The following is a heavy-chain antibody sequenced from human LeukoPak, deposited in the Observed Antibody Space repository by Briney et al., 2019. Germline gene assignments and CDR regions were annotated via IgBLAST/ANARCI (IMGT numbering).Heavy chain of an antibody. CDR1: GFTFSDYY. J-gene: IGHJ3*02. V-gene: IGHV3-11*01. D-gene: IGHD2-2*01. CDR2: ISSSGSTI. CDR3: ARDWVVVPAAIEGLDI. Sequence: PGGSLRLSCAASGFTFSDYYMSWIRQAPGKGLEWVSYISSSGSTIYYADSVKGRFTISRDNAKNSLYLQMNSLRGEDTAVYYCARDWVVVPAAIEGLDIWGQGAMVTVSS.